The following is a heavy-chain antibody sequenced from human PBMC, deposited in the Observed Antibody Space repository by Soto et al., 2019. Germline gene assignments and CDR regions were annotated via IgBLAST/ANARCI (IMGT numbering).Heavy chain of an antibody. D-gene: IGHD5-12*01. J-gene: IGHJ6*02. Sequence: SQTLSLTCAISGDSVSSNSAAWNWIRQSPSRGLEWLGRTYYRSKWYSDYAVSVKSRITINPDTSKNQFSLQLNSVTPEDTAVYYCARDRGYDFPYYYGMDVWGQGTTVTVSS. CDR2: TYYRSKWYS. V-gene: IGHV6-1*01. CDR3: ARDRGYDFPYYYGMDV. CDR1: GDSVSSNSAA.